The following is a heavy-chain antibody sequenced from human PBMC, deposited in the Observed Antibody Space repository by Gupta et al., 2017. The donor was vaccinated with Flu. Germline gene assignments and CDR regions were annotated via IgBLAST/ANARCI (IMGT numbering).Heavy chain of an antibody. Sequence: LLESGGGVVQPGRSLRLSCVGSECTFSTYGMHWVRQAPGKGLEWVTFISHDGSNKHYADSVQGRFTIYRDNSRNTLYLQMNSLRAEDTAVYYCAKDILRRTITVFDFWGQGTMVTVSS. CDR3: AKDILRRTITVFDF. CDR2: ISHDGSNK. D-gene: IGHD1-20*01. J-gene: IGHJ3*01. V-gene: IGHV3-30*18. CDR1: ECTFSTYG.